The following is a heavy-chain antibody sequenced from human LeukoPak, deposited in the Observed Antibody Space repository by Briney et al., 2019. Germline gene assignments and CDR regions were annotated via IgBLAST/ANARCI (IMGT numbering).Heavy chain of an antibody. J-gene: IGHJ5*02. D-gene: IGHD3-9*01. CDR1: GGSFSGYY. V-gene: IGHV4-34*01. CDR3: ARGGAGLRYFDWLSSWFDP. CDR2: INHSGST. Sequence: SETLSLTCAVYGGSFSGYYWSWIRQPPGKGLEWIGEINHSGSTNYNPSLKSRVTISVETSKNQFSLKLSSVTAADTAVYYCARGGAGLRYFDWLSSWFDPWGQGTLVTVSS.